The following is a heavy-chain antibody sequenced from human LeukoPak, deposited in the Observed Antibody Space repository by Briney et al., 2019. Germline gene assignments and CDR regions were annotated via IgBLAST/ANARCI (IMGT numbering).Heavy chain of an antibody. Sequence: PGGSLRLSCAASGFTFSSYGMHWVRQAPGKGLEWVAVISYDGSNKYHADSVKGRFTIYRDNSKNTLYLQMNSLRAEDTAVYYCAKLQWAGGDNLFDYWGQGTLVTVSS. CDR3: AKLQWAGGDNLFDY. CDR2: ISYDGSNK. D-gene: IGHD4-23*01. CDR1: GFTFSSYG. V-gene: IGHV3-30*18. J-gene: IGHJ4*02.